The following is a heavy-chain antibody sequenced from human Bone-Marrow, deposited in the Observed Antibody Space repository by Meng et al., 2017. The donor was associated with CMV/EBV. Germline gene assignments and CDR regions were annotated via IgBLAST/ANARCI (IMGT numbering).Heavy chain of an antibody. V-gene: IGHV1-18*01. D-gene: IGHD2-2*01. J-gene: IGHJ3*02. CDR2: ISAYNGNT. Sequence: ASVKDSCKASVYTFTSYGISWVRQAPGQGLEWMGWISAYNGNTNYAQKLQGRVTMTTDTSTSTAYMELRSLRSDDTAVYYWARGPYCSSTSCDGLRAFDIWGQGTMVTVSS. CDR1: VYTFTSYG. CDR3: ARGPYCSSTSCDGLRAFDI.